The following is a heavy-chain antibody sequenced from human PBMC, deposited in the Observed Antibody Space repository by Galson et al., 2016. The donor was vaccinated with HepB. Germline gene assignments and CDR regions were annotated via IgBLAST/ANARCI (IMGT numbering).Heavy chain of an antibody. J-gene: IGHJ6*02. CDR1: AFTFSRYS. CDR2: ISSSSDYI. V-gene: IGHV3-21*01. CDR3: ARAMGQYQLLPFAMNV. Sequence: LRLSCAASAFTFSRYSMSWVRQAPGKGLEWLSSISSSSDYIHYADSVKGRFTISRDNAKNSLYPHLSSLRVDDTAVYYCARAMGQYQLLPFAMNVWGQGTMVAVSS. D-gene: IGHD2-2*01.